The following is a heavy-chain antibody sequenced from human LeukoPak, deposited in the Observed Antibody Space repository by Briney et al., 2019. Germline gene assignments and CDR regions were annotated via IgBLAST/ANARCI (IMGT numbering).Heavy chain of an antibody. V-gene: IGHV4-59*01. J-gene: IGHJ4*02. CDR1: GGSISSCY. CDR2: IYYSGST. CDR3: ARASLITIFGVVIIEYFDY. D-gene: IGHD3-3*01. Sequence: SATLSLTCTVSGGSISSCYWSWIRQPPQQGLKGIGYIYYSGSTNYNPSLKSRVTISVDTSKNQFSLKLSSVTAADTAVYYCARASLITIFGVVIIEYFDYWGQGTLVTVSS.